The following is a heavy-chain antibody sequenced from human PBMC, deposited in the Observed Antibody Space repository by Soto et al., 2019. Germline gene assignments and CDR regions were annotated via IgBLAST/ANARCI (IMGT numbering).Heavy chain of an antibody. J-gene: IGHJ4*02. D-gene: IGHD6-25*01. V-gene: IGHV1-2*02. Sequence: QVQLVQSGAEVKKHGASVKVSCKASGFSLSDYYLHWVRLAPGQGPEWMGWINPNSGGTKSGANFQGRITLTRDTSISTAYMELSGLTSDDTAIYYCAREGDASGWFAYWCQGTQVTVSP. CDR3: AREGDASGWFAY. CDR2: INPNSGGT. CDR1: GFSLSDYY.